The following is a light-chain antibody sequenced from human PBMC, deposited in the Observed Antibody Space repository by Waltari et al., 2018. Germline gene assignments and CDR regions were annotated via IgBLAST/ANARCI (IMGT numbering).Light chain of an antibody. V-gene: IGKV2-28*01. Sequence: DIVMTQSPLSLPVTPGEPASISCRSSQSLLHSNGYNYLDWYRQKPGQSPQLLIYLGSKWASGVPDRFSGSGSGTDFTLKISRVEAEDVGVYYCMQALQTPDTFGQGTRLEIK. CDR2: LGS. J-gene: IGKJ5*01. CDR3: MQALQTPDT. CDR1: QSLLHSNGYNY.